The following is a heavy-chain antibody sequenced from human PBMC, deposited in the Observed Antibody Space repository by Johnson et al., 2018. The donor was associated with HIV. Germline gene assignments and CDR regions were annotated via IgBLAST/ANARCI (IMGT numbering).Heavy chain of an antibody. Sequence: QVQLVESGGAVVQPGRSLRVSCAASGFTFSSYGMHWVRQAPGKGLEWVAFIRYDGSNKYYADSVKGRFTISRDNSKNTLYLQMNSLRAEDTAVYYCAKTEDAFDIWGQGTMVAVSS. CDR1: GFTFSSYG. CDR3: AKTEDAFDI. CDR2: IRYDGSNK. J-gene: IGHJ3*02. V-gene: IGHV3-30*02.